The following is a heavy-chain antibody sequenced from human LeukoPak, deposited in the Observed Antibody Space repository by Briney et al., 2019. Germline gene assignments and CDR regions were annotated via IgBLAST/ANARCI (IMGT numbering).Heavy chain of an antibody. CDR3: ARTSIAARRANAFDI. V-gene: IGHV4-30-2*01. CDR2: IYQSGST. CDR1: VGSISSGCYS. D-gene: IGHD6-6*01. Sequence: SETLSLTCAVSVGSISSGCYSWSWIRQPPGKGLEWIGYIYQSGSTYYNPSLKSRVTISVDRSKNQFSLKLSSVTAADTAVYYCARTSIAARRANAFDIWGQGTMVTVSS. J-gene: IGHJ3*02.